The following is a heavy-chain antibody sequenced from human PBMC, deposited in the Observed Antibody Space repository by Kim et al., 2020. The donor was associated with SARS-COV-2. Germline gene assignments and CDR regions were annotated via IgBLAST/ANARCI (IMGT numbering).Heavy chain of an antibody. D-gene: IGHD3-10*01. Sequence: GGSLRLSCAASGFTFSSYAMHWVRQAPGKGLEWVAVIWYDGSNKYYADSVKGRFTISRDNSKNTLYLQMNSLRAEDTAVYYCAKEGDYYGSGSYYKDAFDIWGQGTMVTVSS. CDR2: IWYDGSNK. CDR1: GFTFSSYA. CDR3: AKEGDYYGSGSYYKDAFDI. J-gene: IGHJ3*02. V-gene: IGHV3-33*06.